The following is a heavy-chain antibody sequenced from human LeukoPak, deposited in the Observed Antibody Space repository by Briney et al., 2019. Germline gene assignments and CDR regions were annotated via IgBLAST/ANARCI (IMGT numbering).Heavy chain of an antibody. Sequence: SETLSLTCTVSGGSISTYYWSWIRQPPGKGLEWIGYIYYSGSTNYNPSLKSRVTISVDTSKNQFSLKLSSVTAADTAVYYCARSLRYFDWLPDYWGQGTLVTVSS. D-gene: IGHD3-9*01. CDR3: ARSLRYFDWLPDY. V-gene: IGHV4-59*01. CDR1: GGSISTYY. CDR2: IYYSGST. J-gene: IGHJ4*02.